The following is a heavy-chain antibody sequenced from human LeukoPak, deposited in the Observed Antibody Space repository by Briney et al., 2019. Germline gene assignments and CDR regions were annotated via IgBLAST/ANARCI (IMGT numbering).Heavy chain of an antibody. CDR3: ARVAGSGYSIDY. Sequence: GGSLRLSCAASGFTFSSYWMHWVRQAPGKGLVWVSRISIDGSSTTYADSVKGRFTISRDNAKNTLYLQMNSLRAEDTAVYYCARVAGSGYSIDYWGQGTLVTVSS. CDR1: GFTFSSYW. D-gene: IGHD6-25*01. V-gene: IGHV3-74*01. J-gene: IGHJ4*02. CDR2: ISIDGSST.